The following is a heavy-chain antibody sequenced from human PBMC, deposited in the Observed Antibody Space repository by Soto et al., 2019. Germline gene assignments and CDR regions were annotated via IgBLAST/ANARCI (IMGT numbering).Heavy chain of an antibody. V-gene: IGHV3-13*05. D-gene: IGHD6-19*01. CDR2: IGTAGDP. CDR3: ARNDSSGWYYFDY. J-gene: IGHJ4*02. CDR1: GFTFSSYD. Sequence: GGSLRLSCAASGFTFSSYDMHWVRQATGKGLEWVSAIGTAGDPYYPGSVKGRFTISRENAKNSLYLQMNSLRAGDTAVYYCARNDSSGWYYFDYWGQGTLVTVSS.